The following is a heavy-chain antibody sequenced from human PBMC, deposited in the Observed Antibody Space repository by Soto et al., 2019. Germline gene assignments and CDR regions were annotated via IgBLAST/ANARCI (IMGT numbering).Heavy chain of an antibody. CDR2: VKSKADGGTA. CDR3: NSYPDFWGSHIPL. D-gene: IGHD3-3*01. J-gene: IGHJ4*02. V-gene: IGHV3-15*07. Sequence: EVQLVESGGGLVQPGGSLRRSCAASGFSITNTWMHWVRQAPGKGLEWVGRVKSKADGGTADYAAPVEGRCTVSRDDSTITQCLQMNSLKLDDTSVYYCNSYPDFWGSHIPLWGQGTLVTVSS. CDR1: GFSITNTW.